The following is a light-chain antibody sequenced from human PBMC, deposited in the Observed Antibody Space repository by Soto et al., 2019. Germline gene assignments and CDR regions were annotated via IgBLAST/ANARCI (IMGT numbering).Light chain of an antibody. CDR3: CSYAVSYAFQVL. Sequence: QSALTQPRTVSGSPGQSVTISCTGTSNDVGDHNFVSWYQQHPGKAPKLMIYDVTKRPSGVPDRFSGSKSGNTASLTISGLQAEDEADYYCCSYAVSYAFQVLFGGGTKLTVL. CDR2: DVT. CDR1: SNDVGDHNF. J-gene: IGLJ2*01. V-gene: IGLV2-11*01.